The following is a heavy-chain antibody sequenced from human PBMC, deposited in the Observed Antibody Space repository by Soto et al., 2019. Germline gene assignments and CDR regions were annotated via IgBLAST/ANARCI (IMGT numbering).Heavy chain of an antibody. Sequence: SETLSLTCTVSGGSISSSSYYWGWIRQPPGKGLEWIGSIYYSGSTYYNPSLKSRVTISVDTSKNQFSLKLSSVTAADTAVYYCARESAGLALSPPSDYWGQGTLVTVSS. CDR1: GGSISSSSYY. CDR2: IYYSGST. J-gene: IGHJ4*02. V-gene: IGHV4-39*02. D-gene: IGHD6-19*01. CDR3: ARESAGLALSPPSDY.